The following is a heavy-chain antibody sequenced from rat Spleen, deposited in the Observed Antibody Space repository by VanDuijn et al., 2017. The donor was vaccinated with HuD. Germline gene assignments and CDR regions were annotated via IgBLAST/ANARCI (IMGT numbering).Heavy chain of an antibody. J-gene: IGHJ3*01. D-gene: IGHD1-5*01. V-gene: IGHV2-13*01. CDR2: IWGNGNT. CDR1: GFSLSRHG. Sequence: QVHLKESGPGLVQPSQTLSLTCTVSGFSLSRHGVIWVRQPPGKGLEWMGVIWGNGNTNYNSVLKSRLSISRDTSKSQVYLKMNSLQTEDTATYYCTTEEVHLRWGVFAYWGQGTLVTVSS. CDR3: TTEEVHLRWGVFAY.